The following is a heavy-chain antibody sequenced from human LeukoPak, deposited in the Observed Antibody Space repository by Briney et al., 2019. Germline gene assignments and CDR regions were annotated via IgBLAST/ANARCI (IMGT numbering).Heavy chain of an antibody. D-gene: IGHD2-2*01. V-gene: IGHV3-66*01. CDR1: GFTVSSNY. CDR2: IYSGGST. Sequence: PGGSLRLSCAASGFTVSSNYMSWVRQAPGKGLEWVSVIYSGGSTYYADSVKGRFTISRDNSKNTLYLQMNSLRAEDTAVYYCARDYPSWRGRYYGMDVWGQGTTVTVSS. CDR3: ARDYPSWRGRYYGMDV. J-gene: IGHJ6*02.